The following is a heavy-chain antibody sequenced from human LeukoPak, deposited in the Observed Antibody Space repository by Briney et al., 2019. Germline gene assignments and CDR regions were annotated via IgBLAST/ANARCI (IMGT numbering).Heavy chain of an antibody. CDR1: GFTFSNYW. D-gene: IGHD5-12*01. V-gene: IGHV3-74*01. CDR3: AKHDYAPGYYYYYMDV. CDR2: INTDGSST. Sequence: PGGSLKLSCAASGFTFSNYWMHWVRQAPGKGLVWVSRINTDGSSTSYVDSVKGRFTISRDNAKNTLYLQMNSLRAEDTAVYYCAKHDYAPGYYYYYMDVWGKGTTVTVSS. J-gene: IGHJ6*03.